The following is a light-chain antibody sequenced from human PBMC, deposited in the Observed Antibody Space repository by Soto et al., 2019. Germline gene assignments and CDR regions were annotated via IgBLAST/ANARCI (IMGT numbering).Light chain of an antibody. CDR3: QQRSNWLT. CDR1: QSVSSY. V-gene: IGKV3-11*01. J-gene: IGKJ4*01. CDR2: DAS. Sequence: EIVLTQSPATLSLSPGERATLSCRASQSVSSYLAWYQQKPGQAPRLLIYDASNRATGIPARFSGSGSGTEFTLTISSLEPEDLAVYYCQQRSNWLTFGGGTKVEIK.